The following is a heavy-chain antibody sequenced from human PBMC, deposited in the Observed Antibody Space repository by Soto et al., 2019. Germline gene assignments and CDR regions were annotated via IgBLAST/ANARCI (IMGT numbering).Heavy chain of an antibody. J-gene: IGHJ4*02. CDR2: INAGNGNT. D-gene: IGHD3-22*01. V-gene: IGHV1-3*01. CDR1: GYTFTNYA. CDR3: ARSSGYYGLEY. Sequence: QVQLVQSGAEVKKPGASVKVSCKDSGYTFTNYAMHWVRQAPGQRLEWMGWINAGNGNTKYSQQFQGRVTITRDTAASTAYMELSSLRSEDTAVYYCARSSGYYGLEYWGQGTLVTVSS.